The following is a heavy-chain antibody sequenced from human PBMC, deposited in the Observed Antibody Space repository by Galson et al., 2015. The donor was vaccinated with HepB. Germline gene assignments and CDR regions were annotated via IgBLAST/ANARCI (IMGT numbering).Heavy chain of an antibody. J-gene: IGHJ5*02. CDR2: INHDGTKK. CDR3: VRGGAAYCGGDCFPDP. V-gene: IGHV3-7*03. Sequence: SLRLSCAASGFTITKFWMNWVRQAPGRGLECVANINHDGTKKYYVDSVKGRFTISRDNAQNSLYLQMNGLRDDDTAVYYCVRGGAAYCGGDCFPDPWGQGTLVTVSS. D-gene: IGHD2-21*01. CDR1: GFTITKFW.